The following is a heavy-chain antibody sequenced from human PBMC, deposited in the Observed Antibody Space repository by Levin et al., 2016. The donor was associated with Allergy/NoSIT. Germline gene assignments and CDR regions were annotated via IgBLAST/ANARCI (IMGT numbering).Heavy chain of an antibody. Sequence: ASVKVSCKASGYPFIDYYLQWVRQAPGQGLEWMGWVNPDSDVTNFAQKFRDRITMTRDTSINTAFMELTSLKSDDTAVYFCARGTSISYSHFDYWGPGTLVTVSS. J-gene: IGHJ4*02. CDR2: VNPDSDVT. D-gene: IGHD2-21*01. CDR1: GYPFIDYY. CDR3: ARGTSISYSHFDY. V-gene: IGHV1-2*02.